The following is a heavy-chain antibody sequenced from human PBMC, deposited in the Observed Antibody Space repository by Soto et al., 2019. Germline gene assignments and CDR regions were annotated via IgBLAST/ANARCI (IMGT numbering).Heavy chain of an antibody. CDR2: IIPILGIA. Sequence: ASVKVSCKASGGTFISYTISWVRQAPGQGLEWMGRIIPILGIANYAQKFQGRVTITADKSTSTAYMELSSLRSEDTAVYYCARDRSIVATVFDYWGQGTLVTVSS. J-gene: IGHJ4*02. CDR1: GGTFISYT. V-gene: IGHV1-69*04. CDR3: ARDRSIVATVFDY. D-gene: IGHD5-12*01.